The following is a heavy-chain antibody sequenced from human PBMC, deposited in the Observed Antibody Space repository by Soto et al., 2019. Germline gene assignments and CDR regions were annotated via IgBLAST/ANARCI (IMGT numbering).Heavy chain of an antibody. CDR2: ISWDSGTI. J-gene: IGHJ4*02. V-gene: IGHV3-9*01. CDR3: VQGRYPTMATPLDH. Sequence: EVQLVESGGGLVQPGRSLRLSCAASGFTFDNCGMHWVRQAPGKGLEWVAGISWDSGTIGYADSVKGRVIISRDDAKNSLYLQMDSLRGEDTALYYCVQGRYPTMATPLDHWGQGTQVIVSS. D-gene: IGHD5-12*01. CDR1: GFTFDNCG.